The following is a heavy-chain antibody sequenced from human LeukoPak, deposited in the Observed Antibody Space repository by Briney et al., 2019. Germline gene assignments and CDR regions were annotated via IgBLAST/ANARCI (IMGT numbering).Heavy chain of an antibody. CDR3: ARGSFSADAPLVLDSFHH. CDR2: INPNSGGT. CDR1: GYTFTGYY. V-gene: IGHV1-2*02. Sequence: ASVKVSCKASGYTFTGYYIHWVRQAPGQGLEWMGWINPNSGGTNYAQKFQGRVTMTRDTSISTAYMELSRLKSDDTAVYYCARGSFSADAPLVLDSFHHWGQGTLVTVSS. D-gene: IGHD5-18*01. J-gene: IGHJ1*01.